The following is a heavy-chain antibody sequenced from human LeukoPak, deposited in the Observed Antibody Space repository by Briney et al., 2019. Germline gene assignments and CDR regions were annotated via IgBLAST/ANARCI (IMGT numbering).Heavy chain of an antibody. D-gene: IGHD3-10*01. J-gene: IGHJ4*02. CDR3: ARLFNFYGSGTYYPFDS. CDR1: GFTFPDYG. CDR2: VDLNGGST. Sequence: GGSLRLSCAASGFTFPDYGMSWVRLAPGKGLQWVSGVDLNGGSTHYADSVKGRFTISRDNAKNSLYLQMNTLRAEDTALYYCARLFNFYGSGTYYPFDSWGQGALVTVSS. V-gene: IGHV3-20*04.